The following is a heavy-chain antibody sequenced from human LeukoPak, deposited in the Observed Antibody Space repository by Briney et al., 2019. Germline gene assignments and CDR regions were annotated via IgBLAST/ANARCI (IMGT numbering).Heavy chain of an antibody. J-gene: IGHJ6*03. D-gene: IGHD3-22*01. V-gene: IGHV1-69*01. Sequence: SSVKVSCKXSGGTFSNYAISWVRQAPEQGLEWMGGIIPIFGTANYAQKFQGRVTITADESTSTAYMELSSLRSEDTAVYYCARGPDYYDSSGYDYYYMDVWGKGTTVTVSS. CDR2: IIPIFGTA. CDR3: ARGPDYYDSSGYDYYYMDV. CDR1: GGTFSNYA.